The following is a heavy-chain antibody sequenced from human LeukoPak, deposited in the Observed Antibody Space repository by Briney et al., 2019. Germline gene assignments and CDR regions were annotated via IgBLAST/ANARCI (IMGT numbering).Heavy chain of an antibody. Sequence: ASVKVSCKASGYTFTSYYIHWVRQAPGQGLEWMGIINRSGGSTSYAQKFQGRVTMTRDMSTSTVYMELSSLRSEDTAVFYCARWRWYGDVNNYYYMDAWGKGTTVTVSS. CDR1: GYTFTSYY. CDR2: INRSGGST. D-gene: IGHD4-17*01. CDR3: ARWRWYGDVNNYYYMDA. J-gene: IGHJ6*03. V-gene: IGHV1-46*01.